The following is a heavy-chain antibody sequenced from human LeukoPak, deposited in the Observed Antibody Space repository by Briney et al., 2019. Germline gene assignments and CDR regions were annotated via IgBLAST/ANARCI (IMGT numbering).Heavy chain of an antibody. J-gene: IGHJ6*03. CDR1: GDSISSSSSY. D-gene: IGHD3-10*01. V-gene: IGHV4-39*01. CDR2: IYYSGST. CDR3: ARHRYYYRSGSYYGAPYYMDV. Sequence: SETLSLTCTVSGDSISSSSSYWGWIRQPPGEGLEWIGSIYYSGSTYYNPSLKSRVTISVDTSKNQFSLKLSSVTAADTAVYYCARHRYYYRSGSYYGAPYYMDVWGKGTTVTISS.